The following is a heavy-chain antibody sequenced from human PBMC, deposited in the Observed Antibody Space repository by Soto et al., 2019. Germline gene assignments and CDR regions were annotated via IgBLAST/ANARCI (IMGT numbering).Heavy chain of an antibody. J-gene: IGHJ4*02. CDR1: GFSLSTSGVD. CDR3: AHRRPYSNSPEYFFDY. V-gene: IGHV2-5*02. Sequence: QITLKESGPTLVKPTQTLTLTCTFSGFSLSTSGVDVGWIRQPPGKALEWLALIYWDDDKRYSPSLKSRLTITKDTSKSQVVITMTTVYPLDTATYYCAHRRPYSNSPEYFFDYWGQGTLVTVSS. CDR2: IYWDDDK. D-gene: IGHD6-6*01.